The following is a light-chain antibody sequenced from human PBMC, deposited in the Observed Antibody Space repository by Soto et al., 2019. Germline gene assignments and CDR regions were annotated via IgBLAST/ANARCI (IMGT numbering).Light chain of an antibody. J-gene: IGKJ1*01. Sequence: DIVMTQSPDSLAVSLGERATINCKSSQRVLYGSNNKNYLAWYQQKPGQPPKLLIYWASTRESGVPDRFSGSGSGTDFTLTISSLQAEDVAVYHCQQYYSIPRTFGQGTKVEIK. CDR3: QQYYSIPRT. CDR1: QRVLYGSNNKNY. V-gene: IGKV4-1*01. CDR2: WAS.